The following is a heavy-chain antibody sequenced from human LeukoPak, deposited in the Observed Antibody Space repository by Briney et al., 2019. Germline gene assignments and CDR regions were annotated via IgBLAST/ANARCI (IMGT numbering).Heavy chain of an antibody. J-gene: IGHJ4*02. V-gene: IGHV3-33*01. Sequence: GGSLRLSCAASGFTFSSYGMHWVHQAPDKGLEWVAVIWYDGSNINYADSVKGRFTISRDNSKKTLFLQMNSLRAEDTAVYYCAREGDLHGYFDFWGQGTLVTVSS. D-gene: IGHD3-16*01. CDR1: GFTFSSYG. CDR3: AREGDLHGYFDF. CDR2: IWYDGSNI.